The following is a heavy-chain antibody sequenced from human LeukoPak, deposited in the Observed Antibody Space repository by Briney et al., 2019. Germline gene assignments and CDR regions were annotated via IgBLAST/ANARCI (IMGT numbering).Heavy chain of an antibody. D-gene: IGHD2-2*02. CDR2: IYTSGST. CDR3: ARVRYCSSTSCYKAYWYFDL. Sequence: PSETLSLTCTVSGGSSNNYYWSWIRQSAGKGLEWIGRIYTSGSTNYNPSLKSRVSMSVDTSKNQFSLRLRSVTAADTAVYYCARVRYCSSTSCYKAYWYFDLWGRGTLVTVSS. V-gene: IGHV4-4*07. CDR1: GGSSNNYY. J-gene: IGHJ2*01.